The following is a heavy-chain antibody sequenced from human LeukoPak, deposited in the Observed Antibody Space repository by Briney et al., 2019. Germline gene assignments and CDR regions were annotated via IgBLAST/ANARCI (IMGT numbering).Heavy chain of an antibody. CDR3: AKDDSNGFYYLDY. Sequence: PGGSLRLSCAASGFTFSSYAMHWVRQAPGKGLEWVAVISYDGTNKYYADSVKGRFTISRDNSMNTLSLHMNSLRAVDTAVYYCAKDDSNGFYYLDYWGQGTQVTVSS. D-gene: IGHD6-19*01. V-gene: IGHV3-30*04. CDR1: GFTFSSYA. J-gene: IGHJ4*02. CDR2: ISYDGTNK.